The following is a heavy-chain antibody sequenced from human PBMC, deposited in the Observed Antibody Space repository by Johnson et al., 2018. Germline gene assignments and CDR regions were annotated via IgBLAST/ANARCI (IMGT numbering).Heavy chain of an antibody. J-gene: IGHJ5*02. CDR1: GYTFSSYG. Sequence: VQLLESGAEVKKPGASVKVSCKASGYTFSSYGINWVRQATGQGLEWMGWMNPNTGNTGYAQKSQGRVAMNRNTSISTANMELSSLRSEDTAVYYSVRRYCSSTSCYLRRLDPWGQGTLVTVSS. CDR3: VRRYCSSTSCYLRRLDP. V-gene: IGHV1-8*01. CDR2: MNPNTGNT. D-gene: IGHD2-2*01.